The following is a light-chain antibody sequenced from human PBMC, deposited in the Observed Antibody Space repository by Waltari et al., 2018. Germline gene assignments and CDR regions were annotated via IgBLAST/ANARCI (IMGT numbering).Light chain of an antibody. CDR3: QQSYSIPRT. CDR1: QSSSDS. CDR2: TAS. V-gene: IGKV1-39*01. J-gene: IGKJ3*01. Sequence: IQMTQSPSSLSASVGDRVTITCRARQSSSDSLNWYQQKPGKAPKRLIDTASSLQSGVPSRFSGSGSATDFTLTISSLQPEDFATYYCQQSYSIPRTF.